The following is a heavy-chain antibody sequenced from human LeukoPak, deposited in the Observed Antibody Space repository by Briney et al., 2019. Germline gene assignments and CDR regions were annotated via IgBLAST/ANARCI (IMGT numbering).Heavy chain of an antibody. D-gene: IGHD3-22*01. CDR1: GGTFSSYA. J-gene: IGHJ5*02. Sequence: ATVKVSCKASGGTFSSYAISWVRQAPGQGLDWMGGIIPIFGTANYAQKFQGRVTITTDESTSTAYMELSSLRSEVTAVYYCASSDHYYDSSGYNWFDPWGQGTLVTVSS. CDR3: ASSDHYYDSSGYNWFDP. CDR2: IIPIFGTA. V-gene: IGHV1-69*05.